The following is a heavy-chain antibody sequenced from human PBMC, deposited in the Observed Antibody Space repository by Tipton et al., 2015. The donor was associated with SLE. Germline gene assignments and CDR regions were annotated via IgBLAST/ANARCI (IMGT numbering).Heavy chain of an antibody. CDR3: ARSYDFWSGYKE. Sequence: LRLSCAVYGGSFSSYYWSWIRQPPGKGLEWIAEINHSGSTNYNPSLKSRVIISVDTFKNQFSLKVSSVTAADTAVYYCARSYDFWSGYKEWGQGTLVTVSS. D-gene: IGHD3-3*01. CDR1: GGSFSSYY. CDR2: INHSGST. V-gene: IGHV4-34*01. J-gene: IGHJ4*02.